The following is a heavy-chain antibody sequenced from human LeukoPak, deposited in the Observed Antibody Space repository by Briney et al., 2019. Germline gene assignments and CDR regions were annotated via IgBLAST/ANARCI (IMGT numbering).Heavy chain of an antibody. CDR1: GGSISGYY. CDR3: ARGVKYSSSWYDY. V-gene: IGHV4-34*01. J-gene: IGHJ4*02. CDR2: INHSGST. D-gene: IGHD6-13*01. Sequence: PETLSLTCTVSGGSISGYYWSWIRQPPGKGLEWIGEINHSGSTNYNPSLKSRVTISVDTSKNQFSLKLSSVTAADTAVYYCARGVKYSSSWYDYWGQGTLVTVSS.